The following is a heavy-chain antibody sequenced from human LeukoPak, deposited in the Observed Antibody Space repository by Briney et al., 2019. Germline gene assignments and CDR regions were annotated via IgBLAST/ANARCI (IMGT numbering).Heavy chain of an antibody. D-gene: IGHD5-18*01. J-gene: IGHJ4*02. CDR1: GGSISRGGYS. V-gene: IGHV4-30-4*07. CDR3: ARVSDTSMSGDYFDY. CDR2: FYYSGST. Sequence: SETLSLTCAVSGGSISRGGYSWSWIRQPPGKGLEWIGYFYYSGSTYYNPSLKSRVTISVDTSKNQFSLKLSSVTAADTAVYYCARVSDTSMSGDYFDYWGQGTLVTVSS.